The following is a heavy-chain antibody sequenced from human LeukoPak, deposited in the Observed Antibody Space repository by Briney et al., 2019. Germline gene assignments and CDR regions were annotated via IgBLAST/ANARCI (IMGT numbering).Heavy chain of an antibody. CDR1: RFAFGDYA. V-gene: IGHV3-49*04. D-gene: IGHD3-22*01. CDR3: TRVTYYYDNSGYFHFDS. Sequence: GGSLRLSCTTSRFAFGDYAMSWVRQAPGKGLGWVSFIRRKAHGGTTEYAASVKGRFSSSRDDSKSIAYLQMNSLKTEDTAVYFCTRVTYYYDNSGYFHFDSWGQGSLVTVS. J-gene: IGHJ4*02. CDR2: IRRKAHGGTT.